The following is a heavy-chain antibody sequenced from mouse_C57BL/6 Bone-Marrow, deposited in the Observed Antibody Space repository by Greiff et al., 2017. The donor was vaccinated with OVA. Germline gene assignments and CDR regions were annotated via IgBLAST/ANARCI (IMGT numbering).Heavy chain of an antibody. Sequence: QVQLQQSGAELVRPGPSVKVSCKASGYAFTNYLIEWVKQRPGQGLEWIGVINPGSGGTNYNEKFKGKATLTADKSSSTAYMQLSSLTSEDSAVYFCAREGYPTDYWGQGTTLTVSS. D-gene: IGHD2-2*01. V-gene: IGHV1-54*01. CDR1: GYAFTNYL. CDR3: AREGYPTDY. J-gene: IGHJ2*01. CDR2: INPGSGGT.